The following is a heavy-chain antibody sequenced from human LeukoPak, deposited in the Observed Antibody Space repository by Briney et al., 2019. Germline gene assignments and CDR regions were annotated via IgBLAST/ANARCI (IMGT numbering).Heavy chain of an antibody. V-gene: IGHV3-30*03. J-gene: IGHJ3*02. CDR3: ARDLEDSSPFGAFDM. Sequence: GGSLRPSCAASGFTFSSYGMHWVHQAPGKGLEWVAVISYDGSNKYYADSVKGRLTISRDNCKNTLYLQMNSLRAEDTAVYYCARDLEDSSPFGAFDMRGQGTMVTVSS. CDR2: ISYDGSNK. D-gene: IGHD3-22*01. CDR1: GFTFSSYG.